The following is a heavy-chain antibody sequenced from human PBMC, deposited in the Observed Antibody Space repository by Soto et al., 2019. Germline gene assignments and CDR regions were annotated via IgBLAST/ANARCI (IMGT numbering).Heavy chain of an antibody. J-gene: IGHJ5*02. D-gene: IGHD6-13*01. V-gene: IGHV4-34*01. Sequence: PSETLSLTCAVYGGSFSGYYWSWIRQPPGKGLEWIGEINHSGSTNYNPSLKSRVTISVDTSKNQFSLKLSSVTAADTAVYYCAREKSVYSSSWPNWFDPWGQGTLVTVSS. CDR1: GGSFSGYY. CDR2: INHSGST. CDR3: AREKSVYSSSWPNWFDP.